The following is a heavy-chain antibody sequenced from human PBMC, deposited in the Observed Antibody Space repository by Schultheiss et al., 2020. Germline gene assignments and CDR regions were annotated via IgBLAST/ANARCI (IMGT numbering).Heavy chain of an antibody. CDR1: DGSISSYY. CDR3: ARTTDGATLNYYDS. Sequence: SQTLSLTCTVSDGSISSYYWTWIRQSPHKELEWIGYIFYSGNTNYNPSLASRVAISVDTSKNQFFLSLTSVTAADTAIYYCARTTDGATLNYYDSWGQGTLVTVSS. D-gene: IGHD2/OR15-2a*01. V-gene: IGHV4-59*01. CDR2: IFYSGNT. J-gene: IGHJ4*02.